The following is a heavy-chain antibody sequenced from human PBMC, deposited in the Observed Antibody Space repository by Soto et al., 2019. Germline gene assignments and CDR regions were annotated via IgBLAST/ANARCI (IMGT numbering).Heavy chain of an antibody. Sequence: SETLSLTCAVSGGSISSDGYSWSWIRQPPGKGLEWIGYIYHGGDAYYNPSLKSRVTISVDTSKNQFSLKLNSMTAADTAVYYCARHNYGSGSTYFDYWGQGTLVTVSS. J-gene: IGHJ4*02. V-gene: IGHV4-30-2*01. CDR1: GGSISSDGYS. CDR3: ARHNYGSGSTYFDY. D-gene: IGHD3-10*01. CDR2: IYHGGDA.